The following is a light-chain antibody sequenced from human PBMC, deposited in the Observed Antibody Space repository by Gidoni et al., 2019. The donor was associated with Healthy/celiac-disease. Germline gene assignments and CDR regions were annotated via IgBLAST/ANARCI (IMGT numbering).Light chain of an antibody. CDR1: QSISSY. CDR2: AAP. V-gene: IGKV1-39*01. CDR3: QQSYSTAS. Sequence: DIQMTQSPSSLSASVGDRVTITCRASQSISSYLNWYQQKPGKAPKLLIYAAPSLQSGVPSRFSGSGSGTDFTLTISSLQPEDFATYYCQQSYSTASFXQXTKVEIK. J-gene: IGKJ1*01.